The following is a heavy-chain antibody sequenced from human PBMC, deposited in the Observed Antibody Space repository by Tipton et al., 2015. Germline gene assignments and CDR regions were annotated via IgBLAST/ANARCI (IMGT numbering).Heavy chain of an antibody. J-gene: IGHJ5*02. V-gene: IGHV4-61*01. CDR3: ARAKGPNWFDP. CDR1: GGSVCNDNYY. Sequence: TLSLTCTVSGGSVCNDNYYWSWIRQPPGKGLEWIAYIFYSGSTNYNPSLRSRVTLSVDTSKNQISLNLSFVTAADTAVYYCARAKGPNWFDPWGRGTLVTVSP. CDR2: IFYSGST.